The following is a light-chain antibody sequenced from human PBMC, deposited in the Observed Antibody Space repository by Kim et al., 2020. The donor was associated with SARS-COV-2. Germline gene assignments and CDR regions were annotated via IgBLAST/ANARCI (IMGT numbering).Light chain of an antibody. V-gene: IGLV2-14*04. Sequence: GQSITAPYPATTSDVSGYTYVTWYTQHQGQAPKLMIYDVSNRPSGVANRFSGSKSGNTGSLIISGLQAEDEADYACSSYTRSTTRVFGAGTKVT. CDR2: DVS. CDR1: TSDVSGYTY. J-gene: IGLJ1*01. CDR3: SSYTRSTTRV.